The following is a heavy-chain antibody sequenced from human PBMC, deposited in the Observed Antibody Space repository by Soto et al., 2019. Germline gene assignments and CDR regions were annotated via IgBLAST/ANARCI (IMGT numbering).Heavy chain of an antibody. CDR2: IVVGSGNT. D-gene: IGHD6-13*01. J-gene: IGHJ6*02. V-gene: IGHV1-58*02. CDR1: GYTFTSYY. Sequence: ASVKVSCKASGYTFTSYYMQWVRQARGQRLEWIGWIVVGSGNTNYAQKFQERVTITRDMSTSTDYMELSSLRSEDTAVYYCAADPRGSSWYYYGMDVWGQGTTVTVSS. CDR3: AADPRGSSWYYYGMDV.